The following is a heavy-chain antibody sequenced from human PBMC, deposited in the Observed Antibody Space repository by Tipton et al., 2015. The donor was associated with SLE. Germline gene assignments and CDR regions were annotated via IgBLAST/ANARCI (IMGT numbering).Heavy chain of an antibody. Sequence: TLSLTCVVSGASISTEGYSWSWIRQPPGKGLEWIGYIFHTGSAYYNPSLRSRLTMSADTSKNQFSLKLSSVTAADTAVYYCARHIAAAFDYWGQGNLVTVSS. D-gene: IGHD6-13*01. CDR2: IFHTGSA. J-gene: IGHJ4*02. V-gene: IGHV4-30-2*05. CDR1: GASISTEGYS. CDR3: ARHIAAAFDY.